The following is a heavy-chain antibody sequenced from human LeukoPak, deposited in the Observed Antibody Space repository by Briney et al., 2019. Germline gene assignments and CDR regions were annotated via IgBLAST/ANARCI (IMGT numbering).Heavy chain of an antibody. Sequence: GGSLRLSCAASGFTFSDYYMSWIRQAPGKGLEWVSSISSSSSYIYYADSVKGRFTISRDNAKNSLYLQMNSLRAEDTAVYYCASYGDYDYFDYWGQGTLVTVSS. CDR3: ASYGDYDYFDY. V-gene: IGHV3-11*06. J-gene: IGHJ4*02. CDR2: ISSSSSYI. CDR1: GFTFSDYY. D-gene: IGHD4-17*01.